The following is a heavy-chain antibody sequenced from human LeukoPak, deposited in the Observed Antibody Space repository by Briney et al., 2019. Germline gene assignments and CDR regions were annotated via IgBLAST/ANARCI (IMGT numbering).Heavy chain of an antibody. CDR3: ARHSGSYHFDY. J-gene: IGHJ4*02. Sequence: GGSLRPSCAASGFTFSSYWMSWVRQAPGKGLEWVANIKQDGSEKYYVDSVKGRFTISRDNAKNSLYLQMNSLRAEDTAVYYCARHSGSYHFDYWGQGTLVTVSS. V-gene: IGHV3-7*01. CDR1: GFTFSSYW. CDR2: IKQDGSEK. D-gene: IGHD1-26*01.